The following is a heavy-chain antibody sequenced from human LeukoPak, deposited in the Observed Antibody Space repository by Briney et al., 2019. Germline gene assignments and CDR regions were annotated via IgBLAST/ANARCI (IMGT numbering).Heavy chain of an antibody. J-gene: IGHJ4*02. D-gene: IGHD3-10*01. V-gene: IGHV3-30*02. CDR2: IQYDGANK. Sequence: GGSLRLSCVASGFTFSNYGMHWVRQAPGKGLEWVGFIQYDGANKYYADSVRGRFTISRDNSKNTLYLQMNSLRAEDAAVYFCAQDTGRGDYWGQGTLVTVPS. CDR1: GFTFSNYG. CDR3: AQDTGRGDY.